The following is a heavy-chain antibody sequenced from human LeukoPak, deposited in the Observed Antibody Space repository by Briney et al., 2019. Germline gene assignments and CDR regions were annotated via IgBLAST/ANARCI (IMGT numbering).Heavy chain of an antibody. Sequence: GGSLRLSCAASGFTFSSYARSWGRQAPGKGVEGGSAIRGRRGTPYYAHSVHVRLPISRDNSTNTLYLQMTTLRAEDTAVYYCAKDLPGYSYGYDAFHIWGQGTMVTVSS. D-gene: IGHD5-18*01. V-gene: IGHV3-23*01. CDR3: AKDLPGYSYGYDAFHI. CDR1: GFTFSSYA. CDR2: IRGRRGTP. J-gene: IGHJ3*02.